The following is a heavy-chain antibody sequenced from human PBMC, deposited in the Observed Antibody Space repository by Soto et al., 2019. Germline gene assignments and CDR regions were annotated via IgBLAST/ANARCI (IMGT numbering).Heavy chain of an antibody. D-gene: IGHD3-10*01. J-gene: IGHJ4*02. Sequence: PGGSLRLSCAASGFTFSSYAMSWVRQAPGKGLEWVSAISGSGGSTYYADSVKGRFTISRDNSKNTLYLQMNSLRAEDTAVYYCAKAQAPDYYGSGSYPTDYYFDYWGQGTLVTVS. CDR1: GFTFSSYA. V-gene: IGHV3-23*01. CDR3: AKAQAPDYYGSGSYPTDYYFDY. CDR2: ISGSGGST.